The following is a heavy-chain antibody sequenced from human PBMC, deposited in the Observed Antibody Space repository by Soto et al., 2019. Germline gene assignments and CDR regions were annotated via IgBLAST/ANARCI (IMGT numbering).Heavy chain of an antibody. D-gene: IGHD1-26*01. CDR2: ISGSGGST. CDR3: AKERSYYYSYYYMDD. J-gene: IGHJ6*03. Sequence: GGSLRLSCAASGFTFSSYAMSWVRQAPGKGLEWVSAISGSGGSTYYADSVKGRFTISRDNSKTTLYLQMNSLRAEDTALYYCAKERSYYYSYYYMDDWGKGTTVTVSS. V-gene: IGHV3-23*01. CDR1: GFTFSSYA.